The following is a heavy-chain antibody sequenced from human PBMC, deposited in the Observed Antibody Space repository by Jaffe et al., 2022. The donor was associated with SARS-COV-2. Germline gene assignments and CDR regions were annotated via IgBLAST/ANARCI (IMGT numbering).Heavy chain of an antibody. CDR1: GFTFDDYA. CDR2: ISWNSGSI. J-gene: IGHJ4*02. D-gene: IGHD3-3*01. CDR3: AKSRRDFWSGYWYYFDY. V-gene: IGHV3-9*01. Sequence: EVQLVESGGGLVQPGRSLRLSCAASGFTFDDYAMHWVRQAPGKGLEWVSGISWNSGSIGYADSVKGRFTISRDNAKNSLYLQMNSLRAEDTALYYCAKSRRDFWSGYWYYFDYWGQGTLVTVSS.